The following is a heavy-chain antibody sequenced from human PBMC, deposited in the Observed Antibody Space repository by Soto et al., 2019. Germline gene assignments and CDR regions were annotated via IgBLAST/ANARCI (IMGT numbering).Heavy chain of an antibody. CDR1: GGSISSYY. J-gene: IGHJ4*02. D-gene: IGHD4-17*01. V-gene: IGHV4-59*01. CDR2: IYYSGST. CDR3: ARAYGYYFDY. Sequence: SEALSLTCTVSGGSISSYYWSWIRQPPWKGLELILYIYYSGSTNYNPSLKRRVTISVDTSKNQFSLKLSSVTSADTAVYYCARAYGYYFDYWGQGTLVTVS.